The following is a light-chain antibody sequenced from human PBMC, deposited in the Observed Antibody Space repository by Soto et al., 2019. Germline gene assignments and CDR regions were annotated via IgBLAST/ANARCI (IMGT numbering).Light chain of an antibody. Sequence: DIQMTQSPSSLSAAVGDSVTITCRASQSVRNYLNWYQHKPGKAPKLLIYGASRLQTGVPSRFSGSGSGTDFTLTVSSLQPEYFATYYCQQTYSSSWTFGQGTKVDI. CDR1: QSVRNY. CDR3: QQTYSSSWT. CDR2: GAS. V-gene: IGKV1-39*01. J-gene: IGKJ1*01.